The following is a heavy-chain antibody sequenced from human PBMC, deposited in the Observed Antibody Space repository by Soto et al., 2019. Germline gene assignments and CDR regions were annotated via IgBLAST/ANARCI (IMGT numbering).Heavy chain of an antibody. CDR2: IGGSADST. J-gene: IGHJ4*02. Sequence: GGSLRLSCAASGFTFSSYAMSWVRQAPGKGLEWVSSIGGSADSTYYTDSVKGRFTISRDNSRNTLYLQMNSLGAEDSAIYYCAKDLTLAARPYTFDSWGQGTLVTVSS. CDR3: AKDLTLAARPYTFDS. D-gene: IGHD6-6*01. V-gene: IGHV3-23*01. CDR1: GFTFSSYA.